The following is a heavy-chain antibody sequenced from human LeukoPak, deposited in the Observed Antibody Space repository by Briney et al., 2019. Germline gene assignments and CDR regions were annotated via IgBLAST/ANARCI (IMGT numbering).Heavy chain of an antibody. CDR2: IYYTGST. CDR1: GGSINNYY. Sequence: SETLSLTCTVSGGSINNYYWTWIRQSPGKGLEWIGYIYYTGSTIYSPSLSSRVTISVDTSKSQFSLKLSSVTAADTAMYYCARSENNWIDYYDSWGQGTQVTVSS. CDR3: ARSENNWIDYYDS. J-gene: IGHJ4*02. D-gene: IGHD1-20*01. V-gene: IGHV4-59*01.